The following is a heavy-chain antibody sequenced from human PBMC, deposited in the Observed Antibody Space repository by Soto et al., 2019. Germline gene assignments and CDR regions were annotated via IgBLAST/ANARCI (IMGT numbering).Heavy chain of an antibody. J-gene: IGHJ2*01. D-gene: IGHD1-26*01. Sequence: EVQLVESGGGLVQPGGSLTLSCAASGFTFSSYWMHWVRQAPGKGVVWVSRINPDGRGANYADSVKGQFTISRDNAKKTLYLQMNSLRPEDTAVYYCARVGQAAWYFDLWGRGTLVTVSS. CDR3: ARVGQAAWYFDL. V-gene: IGHV3-74*01. CDR1: GFTFSSYW. CDR2: INPDGRGA.